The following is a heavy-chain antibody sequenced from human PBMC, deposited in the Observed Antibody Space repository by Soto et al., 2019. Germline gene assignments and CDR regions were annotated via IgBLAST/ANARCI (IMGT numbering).Heavy chain of an antibody. CDR2: ISFDGSDE. CDR3: ARDPTTTRRYYDFWSGYPVSYGMDV. V-gene: IGHV3-30*03. D-gene: IGHD3-3*01. J-gene: IGHJ6*02. Sequence: GGSLRLSCTTSGFTFSSFGMHWVRQAPGKGLQWVATISFDGSDEYYADSVKGRFTISRDNAKNSLYLQMNSLRAEDTAVYYCARDPTTTRRYYDFWSGYPVSYGMDVWGQGTTVTVSS. CDR1: GFTFSSFG.